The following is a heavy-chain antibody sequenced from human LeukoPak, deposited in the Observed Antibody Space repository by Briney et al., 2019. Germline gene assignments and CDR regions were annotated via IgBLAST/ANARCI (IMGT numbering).Heavy chain of an antibody. V-gene: IGHV4-38-2*02. J-gene: IGHJ1*01. CDR3: VRDHYYDSSGYTFRH. D-gene: IGHD3-22*01. CDR1: GYSISSGYY. Sequence: SSETLSLTCTVSGYSISSGYYWGWIRQPPGKALEWIGYIYYSGSTSYNPSLKSRVTISVDTSKNQFSLKLRSVTVADTAVYYCVRDHYYDSSGYTFRHWGQGTLVSVSS. CDR2: IYYSGST.